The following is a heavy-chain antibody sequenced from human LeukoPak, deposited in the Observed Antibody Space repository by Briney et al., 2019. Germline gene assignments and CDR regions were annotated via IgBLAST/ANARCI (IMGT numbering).Heavy chain of an antibody. D-gene: IGHD3-22*01. CDR3: ARLSSNSSAYFFDY. V-gene: IGHV3-66*04. Sequence: GGSLRLSCAASGFTVGSNYMSWVRQAPGKGLEWVSIIYRGGSTNYADSVKGRFTISRDTSKNTLYLQMNSLRAEDTAVYYCARLSSNSSAYFFDYWGQGTLVTVSS. CDR2: IYRGGST. J-gene: IGHJ4*02. CDR1: GFTVGSNY.